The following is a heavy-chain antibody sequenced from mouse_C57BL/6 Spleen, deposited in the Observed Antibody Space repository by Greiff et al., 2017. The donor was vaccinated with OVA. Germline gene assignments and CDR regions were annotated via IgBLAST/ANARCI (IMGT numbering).Heavy chain of an antibody. CDR2: IDPPDSYT. Sequence: QVQLQQPGAELVMPGAPVKLSCKASGYTFTSYWMHWVKQRPGQGLEWIGEIDPPDSYTNYNQKFKGKSTLTVDKSSSTANMQLSSLTSDESAVYYCARLWLDCSGACWGQGTLVTVSA. D-gene: IGHD3-2*02. CDR3: ARLWLDCSGAC. J-gene: IGHJ3*01. V-gene: IGHV1-69*01. CDR1: GYTFTSYW.